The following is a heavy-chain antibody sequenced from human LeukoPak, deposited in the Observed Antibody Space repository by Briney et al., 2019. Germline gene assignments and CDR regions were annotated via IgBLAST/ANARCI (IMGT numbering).Heavy chain of an antibody. D-gene: IGHD3-22*01. V-gene: IGHV3-7*01. CDR3: ARDPYYYDSSGFFDY. J-gene: IGHJ4*02. CDR1: GSTFSSYW. Sequence: GGSLRLSCAASGSTFSSYWMSWVRQAPGKGLKWVANIKQDGSEKYYVDSVKGRFTISRDNAKNSLYLQMNSLRAEDTAVYYCARDPYYYDSSGFFDYWGQGTLVTVSS. CDR2: IKQDGSEK.